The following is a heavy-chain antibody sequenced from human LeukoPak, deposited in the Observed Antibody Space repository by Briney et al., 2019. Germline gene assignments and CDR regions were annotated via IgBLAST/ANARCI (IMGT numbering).Heavy chain of an antibody. D-gene: IGHD3-10*01. J-gene: IGHJ4*02. Sequence: GSLRLSCAASGFTFNTYGMNWVRQAPGKGLEWVAVIWYDGSNKYYADSVKGRFTISRDNSKNTLYLQMNSLRAEDTAVYYCAKPVTVSSPFDYWGQGTLVSVSS. CDR2: IWYDGSNK. V-gene: IGHV3-33*06. CDR1: GFTFNTYG. CDR3: AKPVTVSSPFDY.